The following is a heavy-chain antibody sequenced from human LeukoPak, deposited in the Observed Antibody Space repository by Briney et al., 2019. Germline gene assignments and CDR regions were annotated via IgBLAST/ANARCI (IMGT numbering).Heavy chain of an antibody. J-gene: IGHJ4*02. D-gene: IGHD3-16*01. CDR1: SGSISGNNFY. CDR3: ARDKVLGSANTRLDY. CDR2: VSYKGNT. V-gene: IGHV4-39*07. Sequence: SETLSLTCSVSSGSISGNNFYWAWIRQPPGKGLEWIGSVSYKGNTYYNPSLKSRVTISVDTSKKHFSLKLTSVTAADTAVYYCARDKVLGSANTRLDYWGQGTLVTVSS.